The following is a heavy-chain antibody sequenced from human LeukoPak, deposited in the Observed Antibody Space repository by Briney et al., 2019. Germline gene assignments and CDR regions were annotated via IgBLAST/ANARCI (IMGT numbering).Heavy chain of an antibody. D-gene: IGHD3-22*01. CDR1: GFTFSSYS. Sequence: QSGGSLRLSCAASGFTFSSYSMNWVRQAPGKGLEWVSYISSSSSTIYYADSVKGRFTISRDNAKNSLYLQMNSLRAEDTAVYYCARDYYDSSGYPSAPPGLRGQGTLVTVSS. CDR2: ISSSSSTI. V-gene: IGHV3-48*04. CDR3: ARDYYDSSGYPSAPPGL. J-gene: IGHJ4*02.